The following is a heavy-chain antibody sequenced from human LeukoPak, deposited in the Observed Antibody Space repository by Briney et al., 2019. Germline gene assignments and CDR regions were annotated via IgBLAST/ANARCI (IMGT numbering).Heavy chain of an antibody. CDR3: ARDSSGWYSRYNWFDP. CDR2: IYYSGST. CDR1: GGSISSYY. V-gene: IGHV4-59*12. J-gene: IGHJ5*02. D-gene: IGHD6-19*01. Sequence: PSETLSLTCTVSGGSISSYYWSWIRQPPGKGLEWIGYIYYSGSTNYNPSLKSRVTISVDTSKNQFSLKLSSVTAADTAVYYCARDSSGWYSRYNWFDPWGQGTLVTVSS.